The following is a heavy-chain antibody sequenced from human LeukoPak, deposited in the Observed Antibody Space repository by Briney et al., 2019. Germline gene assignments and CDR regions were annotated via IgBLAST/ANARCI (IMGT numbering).Heavy chain of an antibody. CDR2: INYSGIT. D-gene: IGHD3-16*01. CDR1: GASISSDY. J-gene: IGHJ5*02. CDR3: ARQRPGERRFDP. V-gene: IGHV4-59*08. Sequence: SETLSLTCTVSGASISSDYLNWIRQPPGKGLEWIGYINYSGITNYNPSLKSRVTISVDTSKNQFSLKLSSVTAADTAVYYCARQRPGERRFDPWGQGTLVTVSS.